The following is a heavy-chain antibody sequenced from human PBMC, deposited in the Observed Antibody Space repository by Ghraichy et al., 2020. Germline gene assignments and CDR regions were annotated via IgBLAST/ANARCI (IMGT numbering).Heavy chain of an antibody. Sequence: GALRLSCVGSGFAFGSYSMNWVRQSPGKGLEWVSYITSSGRTIFYADSVKGRFTISRDNAQNSLFLQMTSLTDEDTAVYYCARGSRVVRFYYYEAWTSGARGPRSPSP. CDR3: ARGSRVVRFYYYEAWTS. V-gene: IGHV3-48*02. J-gene: IGHJ6*02. D-gene: IGHD4-23*01. CDR2: ITSSGRTI. CDR1: GFAFGSYS.